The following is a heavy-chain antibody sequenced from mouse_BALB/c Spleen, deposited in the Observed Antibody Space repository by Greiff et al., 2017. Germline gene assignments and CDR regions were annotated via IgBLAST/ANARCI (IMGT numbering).Heavy chain of an antibody. CDR2: INPGSGGT. Sequence: GQLVESGAELVRPGTSVKMSCKASGYAFTNYLIEWVKQRPGQGLEWIGVINPGSGGTNYNEKFKGKATLTADKSSSTAYMQLSSLTSDDSAVYFCARMYFDVWGAGTTVTVSA. CDR1: GYAFTNYL. V-gene: IGHV1-54*01. CDR3: ARMYFDV. J-gene: IGHJ1*01.